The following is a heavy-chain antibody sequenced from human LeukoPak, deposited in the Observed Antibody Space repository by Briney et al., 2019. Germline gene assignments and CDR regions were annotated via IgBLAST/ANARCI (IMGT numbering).Heavy chain of an antibody. CDR1: GGSLSGYY. Sequence: SETLSLTCAVYGGSLSGYYWSWIRQPPGKGLEWIGEINHGGSTNYNSSLKSRVTISIDTSKNQVSLKMSSVTAADTAVYYCAKSGGYGLIDYWGQGTLVTVSS. J-gene: IGHJ4*01. CDR2: INHGGST. CDR3: AKSGGYGLIDY. V-gene: IGHV4-34*01. D-gene: IGHD6-25*01.